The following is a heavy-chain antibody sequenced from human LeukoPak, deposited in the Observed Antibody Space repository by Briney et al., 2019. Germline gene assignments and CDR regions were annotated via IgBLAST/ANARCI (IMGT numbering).Heavy chain of an antibody. CDR1: GFTFSNYW. Sequence: PGGSLRLSCSASGFTFSNYWMHWVRQVPGKGLVWVSRINRDGRTTRYAHSVKGRFTISRDNAKNTLFLQMNSLRAEDTAVYYCAGTVGSAPDYYGSGGFAVLDYWGQGTLVTVSS. V-gene: IGHV3-74*01. CDR2: INRDGRTT. CDR3: AGTVGSAPDYYGSGGFAVLDY. D-gene: IGHD3-10*01. J-gene: IGHJ4*02.